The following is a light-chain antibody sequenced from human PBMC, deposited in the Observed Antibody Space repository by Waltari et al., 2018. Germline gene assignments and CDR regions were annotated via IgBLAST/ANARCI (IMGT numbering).Light chain of an antibody. J-gene: IGKJ1*01. V-gene: IGKV1D-8*03. CDR3: QHYYNFPWT. CDR1: QGISTY. CDR2: GAS. Sequence: VIWMTQSPSLLSASPGDRVTITCRMSQGISTYLAWYQQKPGRALELLIYGASILHSGVPSRFSGSGSGTDFTLTISSLQSEDVATYYCQHYYNFPWTFGQGTKVEIK.